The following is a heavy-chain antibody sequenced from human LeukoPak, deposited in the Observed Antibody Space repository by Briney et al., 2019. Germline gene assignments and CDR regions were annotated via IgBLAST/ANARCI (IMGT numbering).Heavy chain of an antibody. D-gene: IGHD4-17*01. CDR2: ISSSGSTI. J-gene: IGHJ4*02. V-gene: IGHV3-11*01. Sequence: PGGSLRLSCAASGFTFSDYYMSWIRQAPGKGLEWVSYISSSGSTIYYADSVKGRFTISRDNAKNSLYLQMNSLRAEDTAVYYCASGIDYGDYPPTVDYWGQGTLVTVSS. CDR1: GFTFSDYY. CDR3: ASGIDYGDYPPTVDY.